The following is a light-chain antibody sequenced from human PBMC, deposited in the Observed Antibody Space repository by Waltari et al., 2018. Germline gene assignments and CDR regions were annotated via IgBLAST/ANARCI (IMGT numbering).Light chain of an antibody. CDR3: MEGAQWYT. Sequence: VVLPKSPLSLSFSAGQSASRPCVSSPSLVFSDGKTYLNWFHQRPGQSPRRLIYKVSNRESGVPDRISGSGSGTDFALKISRVEAEDVGVYYCMEGAQWYTFGQGTKLEIK. V-gene: IGKV2-30*01. J-gene: IGKJ2*01. CDR2: KVS. CDR1: PSLVFSDGKTY.